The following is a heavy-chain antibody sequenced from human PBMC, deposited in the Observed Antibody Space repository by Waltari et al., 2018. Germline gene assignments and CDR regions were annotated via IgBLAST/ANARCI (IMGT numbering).Heavy chain of an antibody. J-gene: IGHJ6*04. CDR1: GFFFKGYA. D-gene: IGHD2-2*03. V-gene: IGHV3-23*04. CDR3: AKGEVWIGSAGTDV. CDR2: ISASGTST. Sequence: EVQLVETGGGPVQPGGSLRLSCEATGFFFKGYARSWVRQAPGRGLEWVSSISASGTSTFYADSVKGRFTISRDNSRNTLDLQMNSLRVEDAAVYYCAKGEVWIGSAGTDVWGKGTTVTVSS.